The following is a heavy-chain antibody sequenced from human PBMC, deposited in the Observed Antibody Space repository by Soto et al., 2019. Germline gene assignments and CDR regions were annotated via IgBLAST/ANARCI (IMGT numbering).Heavy chain of an antibody. CDR2: ISYDGSNK. J-gene: IGHJ4*02. Sequence: QVQLVESGGGVVQPGRSLRLSCAASGFTFSSYGMHWVRQAPGKGLEWVAVISYDGSNKYYADSVKGRLTISRDNSKNALYLQMNSLRAEDTAVYYCAKAFRSCSSTRCYARLSYFDYWGPGTLVTVSS. V-gene: IGHV3-30*18. D-gene: IGHD2-2*01. CDR3: AKAFRSCSSTRCYARLSYFDY. CDR1: GFTFSSYG.